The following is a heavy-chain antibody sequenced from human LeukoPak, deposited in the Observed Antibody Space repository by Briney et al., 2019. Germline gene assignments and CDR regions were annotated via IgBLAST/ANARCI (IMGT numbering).Heavy chain of an antibody. Sequence: GGSLRLSCAASGFTFGSYAMSWVRQAPGKGLEWVSAISGSGGSTYYADSVKGRFTISRDNSKNTLYLQMNSLRAEDTAVYYCAKDVMDILTGYYEIYYYYYYGMDVWGQGTTVTVSS. J-gene: IGHJ6*02. V-gene: IGHV3-23*01. CDR1: GFTFGSYA. D-gene: IGHD3-9*01. CDR3: AKDVMDILTGYYEIYYYYYYGMDV. CDR2: ISGSGGST.